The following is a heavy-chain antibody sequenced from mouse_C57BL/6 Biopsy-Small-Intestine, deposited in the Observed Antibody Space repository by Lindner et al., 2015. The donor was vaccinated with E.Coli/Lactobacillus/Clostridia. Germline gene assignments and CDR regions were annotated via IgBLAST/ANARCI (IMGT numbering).Heavy chain of an antibody. CDR2: DPQEGITI. CDR3: TGSTIFGELTTRGLYGMDV. J-gene: IGHJ1*01. Sequence: SVKVSCKVSGYTLTDYYIQWVQQAPGKGLEWMGVVDPQEGITIYAEKFQGRVTITADTSADTAYMELSSLRSDDTAVYYCATGSTIFGELTTRGLYGMDVWGQGTTVTVSS. CDR1: YTLTDYYI. D-gene: IGHD1-1*01. V-gene: IGHV1-83*01.